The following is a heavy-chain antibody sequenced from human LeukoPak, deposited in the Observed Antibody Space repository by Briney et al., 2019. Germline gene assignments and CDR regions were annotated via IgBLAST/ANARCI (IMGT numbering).Heavy chain of an antibody. CDR2: FHNSGTS. V-gene: IGHV4-59*01. Sequence: PSETLSLTCTVSDDSISDYYRGWIRQPPGKGLEWIGYFHNSGTSTYNPSLKSRVTISVDTSKNQFSLKLSSVTAADTAVYYCARAPVPAAMHYYYYMDVWGKGTTVTVSS. CDR1: DDSISDYY. CDR3: ARAPVPAAMHYYYYMDV. D-gene: IGHD2-2*01. J-gene: IGHJ6*03.